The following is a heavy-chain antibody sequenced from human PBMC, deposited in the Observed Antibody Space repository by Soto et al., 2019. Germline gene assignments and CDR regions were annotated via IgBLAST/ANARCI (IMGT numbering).Heavy chain of an antibody. V-gene: IGHV4-59*12. Sequence: SETLSLTCTVSGGSISSYYWSWIRQPPGKGLEWIGYIYYSGSTNYNPSLKSRVTISVDTSKNQFSLKPSSVTAADTAVYYCAREAAMVRGVISIFYFDYWGQGTLVTVSS. CDR3: AREAAMVRGVISIFYFDY. J-gene: IGHJ4*02. D-gene: IGHD3-10*01. CDR1: GGSISSYY. CDR2: IYYSGST.